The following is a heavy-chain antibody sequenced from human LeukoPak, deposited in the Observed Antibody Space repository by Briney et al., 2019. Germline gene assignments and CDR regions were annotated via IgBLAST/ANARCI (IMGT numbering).Heavy chain of an antibody. V-gene: IGHV3-33*06. D-gene: IGHD3-10*01. CDR1: GFTFTSYG. J-gene: IGHJ4*02. CDR3: AKDETHPYYYGSGSYLS. CDR2: ILYVVSNT. Sequence: GGSLRLSCAPPGFTFTSYGMRWVRQAPGRGLGWVAVILYVVSNTYYADSVKGRFTISRDHSKNTLYLQMNSLRAEDTAVYYCAKDETHPYYYGSGSYLSWGQGTLVTVSS.